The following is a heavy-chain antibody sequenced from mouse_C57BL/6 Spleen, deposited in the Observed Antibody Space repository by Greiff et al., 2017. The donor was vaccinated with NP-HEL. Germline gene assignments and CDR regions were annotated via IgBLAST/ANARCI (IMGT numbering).Heavy chain of an antibody. D-gene: IGHD3-2*02. CDR2: IDPSDSYT. CDR1: GYTFTSYW. CDR3: ARSETAQAWFAY. Sequence: QVQLQQSGAELVRPGTSVKLSCKASGYTFTSYWMHWVKQRPGQGLEWIGVIDPSDSYTNYNQKFKGKATLTVDTSSSTAYMQLSSLTSEDSAVYYCARSETAQAWFAYWGQGTLVTVSA. V-gene: IGHV1-59*01. J-gene: IGHJ3*01.